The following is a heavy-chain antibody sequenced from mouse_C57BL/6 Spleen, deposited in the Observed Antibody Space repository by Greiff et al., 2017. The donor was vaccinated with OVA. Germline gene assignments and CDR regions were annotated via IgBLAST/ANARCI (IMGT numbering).Heavy chain of an antibody. D-gene: IGHD2-1*01. CDR2: IYPGDGDT. CDR1: GYAFRSSW. CDR3: AREDGNYVLGTFDY. V-gene: IGHV1-82*01. Sequence: QVQLQQSGPELVKPGASVKISCKASGYAFRSSWMNWVKQRPGKGLEWIGRIYPGDGDTNYNGKFKGKATLTADKSSSTAYMQLSSLTSEDSAVDFCAREDGNYVLGTFDYWGQGTTLTVSS. J-gene: IGHJ2*01.